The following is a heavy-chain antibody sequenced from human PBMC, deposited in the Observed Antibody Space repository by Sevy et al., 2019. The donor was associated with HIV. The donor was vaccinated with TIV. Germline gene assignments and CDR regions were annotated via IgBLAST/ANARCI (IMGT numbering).Heavy chain of an antibody. CDR3: VRDYAVAFDH. Sequence: GGSLRLSCVASGFDLRTYRMNWVRQAPGKGLEWISNIRAENSGTNYADSVKGRFTVSRDNAQNSLYLQMNSLRVEDSAVYYCVRDYAVAFDHWGHGLLVTVSS. CDR1: GFDLRTYR. CDR2: IRAENSGT. V-gene: IGHV3-48*04. D-gene: IGHD4-17*01. J-gene: IGHJ4*01.